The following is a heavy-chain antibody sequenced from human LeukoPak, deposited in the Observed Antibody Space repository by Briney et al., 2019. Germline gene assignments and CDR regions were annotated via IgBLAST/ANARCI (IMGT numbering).Heavy chain of an antibody. CDR1: GGSISSYY. Sequence: SETLSLTCTVSGGSISSYYWSWIRQPPGKGLEWIGYIYYSGSTNYNPSLKGRVTISVDTSKNQFSLKLSSVTAADTAVYYCARSPDYGEPFDYWGQGTLVTVSS. CDR3: ARSPDYGEPFDY. V-gene: IGHV4-59*01. J-gene: IGHJ4*02. CDR2: IYYSGST. D-gene: IGHD4-17*01.